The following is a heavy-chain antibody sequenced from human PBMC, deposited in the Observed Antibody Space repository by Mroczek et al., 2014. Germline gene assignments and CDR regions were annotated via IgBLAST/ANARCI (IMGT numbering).Heavy chain of an antibody. CDR2: IYYSGST. Sequence: QVQLQQWGPGLVKPSETLSLTCTVSGGSISSYYWSWIRQPPGKGLEWIGYIYYSGSTNYNPSLKSRVTISVDTSKNQFSLKLSSVTAADTAVYYCARDYGGNHYFDYWGQGTLVTVSS. CDR3: ARDYGGNHYFDY. CDR1: GGSISSYY. J-gene: IGHJ4*02. D-gene: IGHD4-23*01. V-gene: IGHV4-59*01.